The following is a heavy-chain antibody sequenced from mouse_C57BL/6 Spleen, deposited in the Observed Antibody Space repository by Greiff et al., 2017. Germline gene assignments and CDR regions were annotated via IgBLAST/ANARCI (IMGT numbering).Heavy chain of an antibody. CDR3: ARGRRYFDV. Sequence: VQLKESGGGLVKPGGSLKLSCAASGFTFSDYGMHWVRQAPEKGLEWVAYISSGSSTIYYADTVKGRFTISRDNAKNTLFLQMTSLRSEDTAMYYCARGRRYFDVWGTGTTVTVSS. CDR1: GFTFSDYG. CDR2: ISSGSSTI. J-gene: IGHJ1*03. V-gene: IGHV5-17*01.